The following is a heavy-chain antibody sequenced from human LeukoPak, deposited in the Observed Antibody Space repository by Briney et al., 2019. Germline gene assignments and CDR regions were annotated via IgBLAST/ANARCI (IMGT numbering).Heavy chain of an antibody. J-gene: IGHJ5*02. D-gene: IGHD6-19*01. V-gene: IGHV3-30*02. Sequence: PGGSLRLSCAASGFIFSNYGTHWVRQAPGKGLEWVAFIRYDESNKFYADSVKGRFTISRDNSKNILFLQMNSLRAEDTAVYYCATMQWLEGVDWFDPWGQGTLVTVFS. CDR2: IRYDESNK. CDR1: GFIFSNYG. CDR3: ATMQWLEGVDWFDP.